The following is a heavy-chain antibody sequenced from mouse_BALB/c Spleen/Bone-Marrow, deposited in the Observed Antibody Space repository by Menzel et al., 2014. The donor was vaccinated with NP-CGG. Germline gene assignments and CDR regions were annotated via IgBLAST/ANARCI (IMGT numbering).Heavy chain of an antibody. CDR1: GFTFSNYG. CDR2: IISGGSYT. CDR3: ARLTPDYAMDY. Sequence: EVKVVESGGDLLKPGGSLKLSCAASGFTFSNYGRSGVRQTPDKRLEGVATIISGGSYTYFPDSVKGRFTISRDNAKNTLYLQMNSLKSEDAAMYYCARLTPDYAMDYWGQGTSVTVSS. D-gene: IGHD1-3*01. J-gene: IGHJ4*01. V-gene: IGHV5-6*01.